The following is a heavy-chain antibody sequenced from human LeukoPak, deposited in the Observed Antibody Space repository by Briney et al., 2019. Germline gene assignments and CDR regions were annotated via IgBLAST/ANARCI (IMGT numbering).Heavy chain of an antibody. CDR2: IYSGGRT. J-gene: IGHJ4*02. CDR3: ARVSVGDGYNYLGY. CDR1: GFTVSSNY. Sequence: PGGSLRLSCAASGFTVSSNYMSWVRQAPGKGLEWVSVIYSGGRTYYADSVKGRCTISRHNSKNTLYLQMNSLRAEDTAVYYCARVSVGDGYNYLGYWGQGTLVTVSS. D-gene: IGHD5-24*01. V-gene: IGHV3-53*04.